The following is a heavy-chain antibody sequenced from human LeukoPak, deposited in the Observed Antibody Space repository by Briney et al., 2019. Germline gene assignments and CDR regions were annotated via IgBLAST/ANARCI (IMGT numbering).Heavy chain of an antibody. D-gene: IGHD3-22*01. V-gene: IGHV3-53*01. J-gene: IGHJ3*02. Sequence: GGSLRLSCEASGFTFSSFAMSWVRQAPGKGLEWVSIIYSGGSTYYADSVKGRFTISRDSSKNTLYLQMNSLRAEDTAVYYCAREEDSSGYSDAFDIWGQETMVTVSS. CDR2: IYSGGST. CDR1: GFTFSSFA. CDR3: AREEDSSGYSDAFDI.